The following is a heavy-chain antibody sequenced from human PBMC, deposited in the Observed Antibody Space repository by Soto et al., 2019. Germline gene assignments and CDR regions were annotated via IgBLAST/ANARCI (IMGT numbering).Heavy chain of an antibody. CDR3: AHAYGGTSWPNDAFDV. Sequence: ITLKESGPTLVKPTQTLTLTCTFSGFSLSADGVGVGWIRQPPGKALEWLALIYWDDDARYTPSLKSRLTITKDTSENQVVLTMTNMDPVDTATYYCAHAYGGTSWPNDAFDVWGQGTVVTVSS. CDR2: IYWDDDA. D-gene: IGHD2-2*01. V-gene: IGHV2-5*02. J-gene: IGHJ3*01. CDR1: GFSLSADGVG.